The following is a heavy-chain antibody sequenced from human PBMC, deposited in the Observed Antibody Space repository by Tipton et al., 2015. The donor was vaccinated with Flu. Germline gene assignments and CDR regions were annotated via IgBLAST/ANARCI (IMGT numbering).Heavy chain of an antibody. D-gene: IGHD3-10*01. Sequence: TLSLTCSVSGGSVDSTTYYWGWIRQPPGKGLEWIGSIYNGWRVYYNPSLKSRVTISMDTSSNHFAMKLSSVTAADSAVYYCARGSGSGTFVIFDYWGQGTLVAFSS. CDR1: GGSVDSTTYY. J-gene: IGHJ4*02. V-gene: IGHV4-39*06. CDR3: ARGSGSGTFVIFDY. CDR2: IYNGWRV.